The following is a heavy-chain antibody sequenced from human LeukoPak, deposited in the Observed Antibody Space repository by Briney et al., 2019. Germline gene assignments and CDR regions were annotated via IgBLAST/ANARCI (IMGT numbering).Heavy chain of an antibody. CDR2: ISASGDTT. J-gene: IGHJ4*02. D-gene: IGHD2-2*01. Sequence: GGSLRLSCAASGFTFSNSAMTWVRQSPGKGLEWVSDISASGDTTHYADSVKGRFTISRDNSKHTLYLQMYSLRAEDTAVYYCAKGGSTSFGYYFDYWGQGTLVTVSS. CDR3: AKGGSTSFGYYFDY. V-gene: IGHV3-23*01. CDR1: GFTFSNSA.